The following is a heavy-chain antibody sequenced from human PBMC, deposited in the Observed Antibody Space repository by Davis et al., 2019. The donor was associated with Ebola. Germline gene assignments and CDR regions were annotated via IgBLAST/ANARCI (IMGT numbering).Heavy chain of an antibody. CDR3: ARDEDSSNWYAVDY. D-gene: IGHD6-13*01. V-gene: IGHV1-18*04. CDR2: ISPHSGNT. CDR1: GYTFTSYG. J-gene: IGHJ4*02. Sequence: AASVKVSCKASGYTFTSYGISWVRQAPGQGLEWMGWISPHSGNTNYALKFRDRFTMTTDTSTNTAYMELRSLTSDDSAIYYCARDEDSSNWYAVDYWGQGSLVTVSS.